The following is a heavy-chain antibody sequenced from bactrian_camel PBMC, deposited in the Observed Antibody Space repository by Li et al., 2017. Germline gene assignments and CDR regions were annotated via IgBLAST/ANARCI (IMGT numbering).Heavy chain of an antibody. D-gene: IGHD5*01. CDR3: AAQGLNGLGRCLIAWNI. Sequence: VQLVESGGDLVQPGGSLRLSCAASEFTFSRYYMVWVRQAPGKGLECISTTSPAGNTVYSGSLKGRSTISRDNAKNTVYQELSSLKPEDTAVYYCAAQGLNGLGRCLIAWNIWGQGTQVTVS. CDR1: EFTFSRYY. J-gene: IGHJ4*01. V-gene: IGHV3S40*01. CDR2: TTSPAGNT.